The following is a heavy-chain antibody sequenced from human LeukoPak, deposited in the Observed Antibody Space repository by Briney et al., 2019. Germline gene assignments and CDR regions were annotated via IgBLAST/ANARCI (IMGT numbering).Heavy chain of an antibody. D-gene: IGHD5-18*01. CDR2: ISSSSSYI. Sequence: GGSLRLSCAASGFTFSSYTMHWVRQAPGKGLEWVSSISSSSSYIYYADSVKGRFTISRDHAKNSLYLQMNSLRAEDTAVYFCARDVSSGYTYGFIDYWGRGTLVTVSS. V-gene: IGHV3-21*01. CDR3: ARDVSSGYTYGFIDY. J-gene: IGHJ4*02. CDR1: GFTFSSYT.